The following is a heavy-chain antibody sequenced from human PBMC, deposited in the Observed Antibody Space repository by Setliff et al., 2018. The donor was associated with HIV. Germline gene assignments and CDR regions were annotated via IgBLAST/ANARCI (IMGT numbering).Heavy chain of an antibody. J-gene: IGHJ5*01. D-gene: IGHD6-6*01. CDR1: GGSISSGGHY. CDR2: IHYTGSN. V-gene: IGHV4-31*03. CDR3: ARGGNSRAAWFDS. Sequence: PSETLSLTCSVSGGSISSGGHYWSWIRQLPGKGLEWIGYIHYTGSNFYNPSFTSRLTISIDTSKNQFSLKLTSMTAADTAVYFCARGGNSRAAWFDSWGQGTLVTVSS.